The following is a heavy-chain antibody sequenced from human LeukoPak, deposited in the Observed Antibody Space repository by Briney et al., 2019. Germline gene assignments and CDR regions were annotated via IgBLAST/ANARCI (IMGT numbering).Heavy chain of an antibody. J-gene: IGHJ4*02. D-gene: IGHD6-19*01. CDR3: ARGSTYSSGWYTGFDY. Sequence: GGSLRLSCAASGFTFSSYSMNWVRQAPGKGLEWVSSISSSSSYIYYADSVKGRFTISRDNAKNSLYLQMNSLRAEDTAVYCCARGSTYSSGWYTGFDYWGQGTLVTVSS. CDR1: GFTFSSYS. V-gene: IGHV3-21*01. CDR2: ISSSSSYI.